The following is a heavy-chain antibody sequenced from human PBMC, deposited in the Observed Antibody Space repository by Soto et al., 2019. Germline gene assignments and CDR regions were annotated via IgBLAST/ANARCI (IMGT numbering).Heavy chain of an antibody. CDR2: IIPIFGTA. J-gene: IGHJ6*02. Sequence: SVKVSCKASGGTFSSYAISWVRQAPGQGLEWMGGIIPIFGTANYAQKFQGRVTITADESTSTAYMELSSLRSEDTAVYYCARVEGGQQLVEDYYYYGMDVWGQGTTVTVSS. CDR1: GGTFSSYA. V-gene: IGHV1-69*13. CDR3: ARVEGGQQLVEDYYYYGMDV. D-gene: IGHD6-6*01.